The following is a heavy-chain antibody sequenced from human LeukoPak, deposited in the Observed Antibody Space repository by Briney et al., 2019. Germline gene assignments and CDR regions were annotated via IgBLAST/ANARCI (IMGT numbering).Heavy chain of an antibody. CDR1: GFTFSNYW. J-gene: IGHJ4*02. CDR2: IHQHGNEK. CDR3: ATLNGPLFEY. Sequence: PGGSLRLSCAASGFTFSNYWMSWVRQAPGKGLEWVASIHQHGNEKYFVDSVRGRFTTSRDNANNSLYLQMSGLRAEDTAVYYCATLNGPLFEYWGQGTLVTVSS. V-gene: IGHV3-7*01. D-gene: IGHD2-8*01.